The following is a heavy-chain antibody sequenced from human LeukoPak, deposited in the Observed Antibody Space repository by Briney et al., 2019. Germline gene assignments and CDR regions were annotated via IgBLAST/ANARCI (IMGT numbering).Heavy chain of an antibody. CDR3: GPAAAGVDY. CDR1: GGSVDSTTYY. CDR2: IFYGGNT. J-gene: IGHJ4*02. V-gene: IGHV4-39*01. Sequence: SQTLSLTCTVSGGSVDSTTYYCGWIRQPPLRGLERIGTIFYGGNTDYKPSLRSRGTISVDTAKNQFSLTLSSVTAADTAAHYCGPAAAGVDYWGQGTLVSVSS. D-gene: IGHD6-13*01.